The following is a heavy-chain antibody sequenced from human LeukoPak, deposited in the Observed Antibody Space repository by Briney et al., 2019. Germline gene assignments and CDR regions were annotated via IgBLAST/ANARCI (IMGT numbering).Heavy chain of an antibody. D-gene: IGHD3-10*01. CDR3: SSGGFGEFRN. V-gene: IGHV4-34*01. J-gene: IGHJ4*02. CDR2: INHSGST. Sequence: SETLSLTCAVYGGSFSGYYWSWIRQSPGKGLEWIGEINHSGSTNYNPSLKSRVTISVDTSKNQFSLKLSSVTAADTAIYYCSSGGFGEFRNWGQGTLVTVSS. CDR1: GGSFSGYY.